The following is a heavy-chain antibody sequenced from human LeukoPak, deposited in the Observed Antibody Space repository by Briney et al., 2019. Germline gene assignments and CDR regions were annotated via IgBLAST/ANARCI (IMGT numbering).Heavy chain of an antibody. V-gene: IGHV1-18*01. CDR3: ARVSSWFGGLLRDYFDY. CDR2: ISAYNGNT. J-gene: IGHJ4*02. Sequence: ASVKVSCKASGYTFTSYGISWVRQAPGQGLEWMGWISAYNGNTNYAQKLQGRVTMTTDTSTSTAYMELRSLRSDDTAVYYCARVSSWFGGLLRDYFDYWGQGTLVTVSS. CDR1: GYTFTSYG. D-gene: IGHD3-10*01.